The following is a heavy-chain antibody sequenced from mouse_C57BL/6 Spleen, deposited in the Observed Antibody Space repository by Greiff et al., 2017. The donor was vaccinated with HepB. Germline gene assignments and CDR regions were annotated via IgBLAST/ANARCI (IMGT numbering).Heavy chain of an antibody. J-gene: IGHJ3*01. CDR2: ISYDGSN. CDR1: GYSITSGYY. CDR3: ARDRAQVFAY. D-gene: IGHD3-2*02. Sequence: EVKLKESGPGLVKPSQSLSLTCSVTGYSITSGYYWNWIRQFPGNKLEWMGYISYDGSNNYNPSLKNRISITRDTSKNQFFLKLNSVTTEDTATYYCARDRAQVFAYWGQGTLVTVSA. V-gene: IGHV3-6*01.